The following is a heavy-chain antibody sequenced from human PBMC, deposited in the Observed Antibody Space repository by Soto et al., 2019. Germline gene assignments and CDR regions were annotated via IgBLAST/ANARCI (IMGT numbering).Heavy chain of an antibody. J-gene: IGHJ4*02. CDR2: IVPVFGRP. V-gene: IGHV1-69*13. D-gene: IGHD5-12*01. Sequence: SVKVSCKASGGSFSNFGISWVRQAPGQGLEWMGGIVPVFGRPNYAQRFRGRLTITADESTSTGYMELISPRSDDTAVYYCAREGSGYNFWGQGTQVTVSS. CDR3: AREGSGYNF. CDR1: GGSFSNFG.